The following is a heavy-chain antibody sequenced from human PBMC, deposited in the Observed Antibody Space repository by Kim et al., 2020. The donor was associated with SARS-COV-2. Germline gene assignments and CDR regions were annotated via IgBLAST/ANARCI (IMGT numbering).Heavy chain of an antibody. D-gene: IGHD3-16*01. V-gene: IGHV3-11*03. J-gene: IGHJ5*02. CDR2: SSYT. Sequence: SSYTNYADSVKGRFTISRDNAKNSLYLQMNSLRAEDTAVYYCASIITNPWGQGTLVTVSS. CDR3: ASIITNP.